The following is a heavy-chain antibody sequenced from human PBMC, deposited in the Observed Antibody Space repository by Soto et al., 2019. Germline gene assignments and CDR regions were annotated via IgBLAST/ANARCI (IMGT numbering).Heavy chain of an antibody. J-gene: IGHJ6*02. V-gene: IGHV1-69*01. CDR1: GGTFSSYA. D-gene: IGHD5-12*01. Sequence: QVQLVQSGAEVTKPGSSVKVSCKASGGTFSSYAISWVRQAPGQGLEWMGGIIPIFGTANYAQKFQGRVTITADETTSTAYMELSSRRSEDTAVYYCAREVKGRDGYNFDYYYYYGMDVWGQGTTVTVSS. CDR3: AREVKGRDGYNFDYYYYYGMDV. CDR2: IIPIFGTA.